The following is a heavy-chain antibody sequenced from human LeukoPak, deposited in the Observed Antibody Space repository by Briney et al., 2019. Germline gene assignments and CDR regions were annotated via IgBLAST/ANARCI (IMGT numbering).Heavy chain of an antibody. CDR3: ARPRNEPGIAAAGRGGAFDI. J-gene: IGHJ3*02. CDR1: GYSFTSYW. CDR2: IYPGDSDT. Sequence: SGESLKISCKGSGYSFTSYWIGWVRQMPGKGLEWMGIIYPGDSDTRYSPSFQGQATISADKSISTAYLQWSSLKASDTAMYYCARPRNEPGIAAAGRGGAFDIWGQGTMVTVSS. V-gene: IGHV5-51*01. D-gene: IGHD6-13*01.